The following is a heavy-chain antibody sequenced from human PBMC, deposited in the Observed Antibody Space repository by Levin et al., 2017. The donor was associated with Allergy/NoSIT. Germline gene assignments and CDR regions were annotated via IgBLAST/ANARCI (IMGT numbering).Heavy chain of an antibody. J-gene: IGHJ6*03. Sequence: ASVKVSCKASGYTFKNYGISWVRQATGQGLEWMGWISTHNGNTNYAQSFQGRVTMTTDTSTSTADMELRSLISDDTAVYYCARVVVTPVSYFYMDVWGKGTTVTVSS. D-gene: IGHD2-2*01. CDR3: ARVVVTPVSYFYMDV. V-gene: IGHV1-18*01. CDR2: ISTHNGNT. CDR1: GYTFKNYG.